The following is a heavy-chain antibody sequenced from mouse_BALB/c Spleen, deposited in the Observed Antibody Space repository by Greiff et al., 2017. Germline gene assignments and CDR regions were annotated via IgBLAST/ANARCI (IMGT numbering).Heavy chain of an antibody. CDR3: ARTSTGTFAY. J-gene: IGHJ3*01. Sequence: EVMLVESGGGLVQPGGSRKLSCAASGFTFSSFGMHWVRQAPEKGLEWVAYISSGSSTIYYADTVKGRFTISRDNPKNTLFLQMTSLRSEDTAMYYCARTSTGTFAYWGQGTLVTVSA. CDR2: ISSGSSTI. CDR1: GFTFSSFG. V-gene: IGHV5-17*02. D-gene: IGHD4-1*02.